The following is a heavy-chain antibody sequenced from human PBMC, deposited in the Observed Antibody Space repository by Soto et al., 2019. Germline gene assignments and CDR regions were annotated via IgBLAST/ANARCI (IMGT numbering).Heavy chain of an antibody. V-gene: IGHV5-10-1*01. CDR3: ARHSGYRDGSGWPEHGMDF. D-gene: IGHD6-19*01. CDR2: IDPSDSYT. CDR1: GYSFTSYW. Sequence: PGESLKISCKGSGYSFTSYWISWVRQMPGKGLGWMGRIDPSDSYTNYSPSFQGHVTISADKSISTAYLQWSSLKASDTAMYYCARHSGYRDGSGWPEHGMDFWGQGTTVTVSS. J-gene: IGHJ6*02.